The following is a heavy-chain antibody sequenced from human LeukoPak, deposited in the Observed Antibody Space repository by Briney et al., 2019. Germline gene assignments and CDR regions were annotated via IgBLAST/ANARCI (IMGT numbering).Heavy chain of an antibody. CDR3: AKDNPLGDY. CDR1: GFIFSSAW. Sequence: TGGSLRLSCAASGFIFSSAWMTWVRQAPGKGLEWVGHIKNKTNGGTTDYAAPVKGRFIISRDDSKNTLYLQMNSLRTEDTAVYYCAKDNPLGDYWGQGTLVTVSS. CDR2: IKNKTNGGTT. D-gene: IGHD1-14*01. J-gene: IGHJ4*02. V-gene: IGHV3-15*01.